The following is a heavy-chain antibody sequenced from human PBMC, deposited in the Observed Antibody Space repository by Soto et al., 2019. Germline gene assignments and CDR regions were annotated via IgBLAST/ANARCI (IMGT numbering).Heavy chain of an antibody. J-gene: IGHJ4*02. D-gene: IGHD2-15*01. CDR1: GFTVSSNY. Sequence: EVQLVESGGGLVQPGGSLRLTCAASGFTVSSNYMSWVRQAPGKGLEWVSIIYSDGSTYYADSVKGRFTLSRDDSKNTLYLQINSLRVEDTAVYYCASRINSSGAYDFWGQGTLVTVSS. CDR2: IYSDGST. V-gene: IGHV3-66*01. CDR3: ASRINSSGAYDF.